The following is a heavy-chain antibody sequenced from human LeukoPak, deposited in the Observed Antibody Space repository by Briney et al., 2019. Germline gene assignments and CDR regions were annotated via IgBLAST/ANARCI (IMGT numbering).Heavy chain of an antibody. J-gene: IGHJ4*02. CDR2: MNPNSGNT. CDR1: GYTFTSYD. D-gene: IGHD4/OR15-4a*01. V-gene: IGHV1-8*01. Sequence: GASVKVSCKASGYTFTSYDINWVRQATGQGLEWMGWMNPNSGNTGYAQKFQGRVTMTRNTSISTAYMELSSLRSEDTAVYYCARDLLSRAVDGARNDHWGQGTLVTVSS. CDR3: ARDLLSRAVDGARNDH.